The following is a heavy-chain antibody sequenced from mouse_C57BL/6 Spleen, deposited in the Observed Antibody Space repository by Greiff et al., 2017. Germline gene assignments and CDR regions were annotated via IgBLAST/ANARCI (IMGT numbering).Heavy chain of an antibody. J-gene: IGHJ4*01. CDR1: GYSITSGYY. Sequence: EVHLVESGPGLVKPSQSLSLTCSVTGYSITSGYYWNWIRQFPGNKLEWMGYISYDGSNNYNPSLKNRISITRDTSKNQFFLKLNSVTTEDTATYYGAREGYYDYAMDYWGQGTSVTVSS. D-gene: IGHD1-1*01. CDR3: AREGYYDYAMDY. CDR2: ISYDGSN. V-gene: IGHV3-6*01.